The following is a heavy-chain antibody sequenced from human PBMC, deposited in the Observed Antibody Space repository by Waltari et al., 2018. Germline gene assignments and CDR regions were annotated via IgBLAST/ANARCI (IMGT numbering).Heavy chain of an antibody. CDR1: Y. J-gene: IGHJ4*01. Sequence: YCSWSRQAPGKGLEWCVFFYSNTGYPNYNPSIKIGVTFSSDTSKNQFSLKLRSVTAADTACYYCVRPGENSHF. CDR2: FYSNTGYP. CDR3: VRPGENSHF. D-gene: IGHD2-21*01. V-gene: IGHV4-59*12.